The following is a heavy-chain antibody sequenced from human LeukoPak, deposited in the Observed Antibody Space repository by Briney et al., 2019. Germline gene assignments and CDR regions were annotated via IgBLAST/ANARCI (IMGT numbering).Heavy chain of an antibody. V-gene: IGHV1-8*01. CDR1: GYTFTSYD. CDR3: ARATYYDYVWGSPDFDY. Sequence: ASVKVSCKASGYTFTSYDINWVRQATGQGLEWMGWMNPNSGNTGYAQKFQGRVTMTRNTSISTAYMELNSMRSEDTAVYYCARATYYDYVWGSPDFDYWGQGTLVTVSS. J-gene: IGHJ4*02. CDR2: MNPNSGNT. D-gene: IGHD3-16*01.